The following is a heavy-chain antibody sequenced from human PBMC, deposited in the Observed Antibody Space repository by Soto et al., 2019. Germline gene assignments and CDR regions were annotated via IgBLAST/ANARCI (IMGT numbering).Heavy chain of an antibody. Sequence: GGSLRLSCAASGFTFSSYAMHWVRQAPGKGLEWVAVISYDGSNKYYADSVKGRFTISRDNSKNTLYLQMNSLRAEDTAVYYCARDLRFLEWSEYYYYGMDVWGQGTTVTV. V-gene: IGHV3-30-3*01. D-gene: IGHD3-3*01. CDR2: ISYDGSNK. CDR3: ARDLRFLEWSEYYYYGMDV. J-gene: IGHJ6*02. CDR1: GFTFSSYA.